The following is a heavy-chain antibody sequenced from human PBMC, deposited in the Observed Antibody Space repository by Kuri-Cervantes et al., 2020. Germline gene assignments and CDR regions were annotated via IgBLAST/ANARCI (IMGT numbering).Heavy chain of an antibody. CDR2: ISGSGTTT. D-gene: IGHD1-1*01. CDR3: ARGVGTTQGKYFFDC. V-gene: IGHV3-23*01. CDR1: GFTFNAYG. Sequence: GESLKISCAVSGFTFNAYGMSWARQVPGRGLEWVSAISGSGTTTSYADSVKGRFTISRGNSQNTLYLQMTSLRAEDTAVYYCARGVGTTQGKYFFDCWGQGTLVTVSS. J-gene: IGHJ4*02.